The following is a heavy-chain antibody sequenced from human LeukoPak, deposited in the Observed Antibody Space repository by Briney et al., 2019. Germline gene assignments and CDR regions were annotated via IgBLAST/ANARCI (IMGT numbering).Heavy chain of an antibody. J-gene: IGHJ5*02. Sequence: SETLSLTCTVSGGSISSYYWSWIRQPPGKGLEWIGYIYYSGSTNYNPSLKSRVTISVDTSKNQFSLKLSSVTAADTAVYYCARREAVVTIFGVVNYGWFDPWGQGTLVTVSS. CDR1: GGSISSYY. CDR3: ARREAVVTIFGVVNYGWFDP. CDR2: IYYSGST. D-gene: IGHD3-3*01. V-gene: IGHV4-59*01.